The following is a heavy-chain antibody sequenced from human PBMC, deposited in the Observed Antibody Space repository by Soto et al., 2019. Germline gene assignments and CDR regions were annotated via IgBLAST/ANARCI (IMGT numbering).Heavy chain of an antibody. Sequence: QVQLVQSGAEVKKPGASVKVSCKASGYTFASYDINWVRQATGQGLEWMGWMNPNSGNTGFAQKFQGRVTMTRNTSISTAYMELSSLRSEDTAVYYCARKVVMTRLNYYYYYGMDVWGQGTTVTVSS. V-gene: IGHV1-8*01. CDR1: GYTFASYD. CDR2: MNPNSGNT. CDR3: ARKVVMTRLNYYYYYGMDV. J-gene: IGHJ6*02. D-gene: IGHD2-21*01.